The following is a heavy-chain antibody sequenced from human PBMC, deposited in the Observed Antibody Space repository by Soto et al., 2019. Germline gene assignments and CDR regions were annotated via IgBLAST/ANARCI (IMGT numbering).Heavy chain of an antibody. CDR3: RGGYDFWSGPSYYYGMDV. CDR1: GGTFSSYA. J-gene: IGHJ6*02. V-gene: IGHV1-69*13. D-gene: IGHD3-3*01. Sequence: SVKVSCKASGGTFSSYAISWVRQAPGQGLEWMGGIIPIFGTANYAQKFQGRVTIAADEFTSTAYMELSSLRSEDTAVYYCRGGYDFWSGPSYYYGMDVWGQGTTVTVSS. CDR2: IIPIFGTA.